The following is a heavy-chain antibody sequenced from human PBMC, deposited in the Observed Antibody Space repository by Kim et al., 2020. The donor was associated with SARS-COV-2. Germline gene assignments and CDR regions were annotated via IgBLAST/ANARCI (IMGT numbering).Heavy chain of an antibody. CDR2: INAGNGNT. J-gene: IGHJ5*02. CDR1: GYTFTTYA. Sequence: ASVKVSCKASGYTFTTYAMHWVRQAPGQRLEWMGWINAGNGNTKYSQKFQGRVTITRDTSASTAYMELSSLRSEDTAMYYCARAYSSSWYTDFWFDPWGQGTLVTVSS. D-gene: IGHD6-13*01. CDR3: ARAYSSSWYTDFWFDP. V-gene: IGHV1-3*01.